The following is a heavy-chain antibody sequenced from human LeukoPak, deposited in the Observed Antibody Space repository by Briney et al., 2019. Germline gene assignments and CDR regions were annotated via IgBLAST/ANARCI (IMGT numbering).Heavy chain of an antibody. J-gene: IGHJ6*03. CDR2: MNPNSGNT. CDR1: GYTFTSYD. Sequence: ASVKVSCKASGYTFTSYDINWVRQATGQGLEWMGWMNPNSGNTGYAQKFQGRVTMTRNTSISTAYMELSSLRSEDTAVYYCARVGYYYDGSGYSPGSIHYYYMDVWGKGTTVTVSS. CDR3: ARVGYYYDGSGYSPGSIHYYYMDV. V-gene: IGHV1-8*01. D-gene: IGHD3-22*01.